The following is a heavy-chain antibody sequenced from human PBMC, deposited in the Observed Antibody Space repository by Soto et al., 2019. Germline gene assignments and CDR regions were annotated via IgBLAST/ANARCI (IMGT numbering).Heavy chain of an antibody. Sequence: WGSLIVSCAASVFTLSYHYMSWIRQAPGKGLEWFSFSSNSGTFTKYADSVKGRFTISRDNAKNSLYLQINSLRGEDTAIYFCARSGDNYNVLDYWGPGTPVTVSS. V-gene: IGHV3-11*03. D-gene: IGHD3-10*02. CDR3: ARSGDNYNVLDY. J-gene: IGHJ4*02. CDR2: SSNSGTFT. CDR1: VFTLSYHY.